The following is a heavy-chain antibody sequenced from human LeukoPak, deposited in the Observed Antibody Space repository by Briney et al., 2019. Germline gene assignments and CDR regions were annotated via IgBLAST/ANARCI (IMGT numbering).Heavy chain of an antibody. V-gene: IGHV3-53*01. D-gene: IGHD3-22*01. J-gene: IGHJ4*02. CDR3: ARDGLHDSSGYYHFDY. CDR2: IYSGGST. CDR1: GFTVSSNY. Sequence: GGSLRPSCAASGFTVSSNYMSWVRQAPGKGLEWVSVIYSGGSTYYADSVKGRFTISRDNSKNTLYLQMNSLRAEDTAVYYCARDGLHDSSGYYHFDYWGQGTLVTVSS.